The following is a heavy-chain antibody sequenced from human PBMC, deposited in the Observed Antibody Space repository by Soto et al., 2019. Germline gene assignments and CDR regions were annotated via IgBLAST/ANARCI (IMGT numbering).Heavy chain of an antibody. CDR1: GGSFSGYY. J-gene: IGHJ4*02. CDR2: INHSGST. V-gene: IGHV4-34*01. Sequence: QVQLQQWGAGLLKPSETLSLTCAVSGGSFSGYYWSWIRQPPGERLGWIGEINHSGSTNYNPTLTSRVSISVDTSKNQFSLKLSSGTAADVAVYYCARAPVVATIRPFDYWGQGTLVTVSS. CDR3: ARAPVVATIRPFDY. D-gene: IGHD5-12*01.